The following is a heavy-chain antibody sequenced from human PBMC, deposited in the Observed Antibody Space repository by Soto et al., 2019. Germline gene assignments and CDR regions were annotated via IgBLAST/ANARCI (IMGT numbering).Heavy chain of an antibody. J-gene: IGHJ6*02. CDR1: GFSLSTTGVG. V-gene: IGHV2-5*02. CDR3: VQSRCGGDCLQSYSSHSYYGLDV. D-gene: IGHD2-21*02. Sequence: TGPTLVNPTQTLTLTCTFSGFSLSTTGVGVGWIRQPPGKALEWLALIYWDDDKRYNPSLNSRLTITKDTSKNQVVLAMTNMDPVDTATFYCVQSRCGGDCLQSYSSHSYYGLDVWGQGTTVTVSS. CDR2: IYWDDDK.